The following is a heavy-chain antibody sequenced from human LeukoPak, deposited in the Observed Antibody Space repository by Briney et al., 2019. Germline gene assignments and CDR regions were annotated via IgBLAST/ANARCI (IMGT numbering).Heavy chain of an antibody. CDR2: ISSSGSTI. CDR3: ASRAKYYSYYYMDV. D-gene: IGHD3-10*01. Sequence: GGSLRLSCAASGFTFSSYEMNWVRQAPGKGLEWVSYISSSGSTIYYADSVKGRFTISRDNAKNSLYLQMNSLRAEDTAVYYCASRAKYYSYYYMDVWGKGTTVTVSS. CDR1: GFTFSSYE. V-gene: IGHV3-48*03. J-gene: IGHJ6*03.